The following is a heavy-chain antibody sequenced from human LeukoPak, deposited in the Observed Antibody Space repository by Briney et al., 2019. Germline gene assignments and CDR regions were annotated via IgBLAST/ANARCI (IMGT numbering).Heavy chain of an antibody. D-gene: IGHD3-22*01. Sequence: WASVKVSCKASGYTFTSYAMNWVRQAPGQGLEWMGWINTNTGNPTYAQGFTGRFVFSLDTSVSTAYLQISSLKAEDTAVYYCARDSEELRYYDSSGYFDYWGQGTLVTVSS. J-gene: IGHJ4*02. CDR3: ARDSEELRYYDSSGYFDY. CDR2: INTNTGNP. CDR1: GYTFTSYA. V-gene: IGHV7-4-1*02.